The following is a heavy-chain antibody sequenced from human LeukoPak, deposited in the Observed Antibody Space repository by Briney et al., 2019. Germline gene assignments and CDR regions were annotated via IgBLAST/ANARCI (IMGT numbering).Heavy chain of an antibody. Sequence: GGSLRLSCAASGFSFSSYAMNWVRQAPGKGLEWVSIISGSGGSTYYADSVKGRFTISRDNSKNTLYLQMNSLRAEDTAVYYCAKGHDILTGYSSFDYWGQGTLVTVSS. V-gene: IGHV3-23*01. D-gene: IGHD3-9*01. CDR2: ISGSGGST. CDR3: AKGHDILTGYSSFDY. J-gene: IGHJ4*02. CDR1: GFSFSSYA.